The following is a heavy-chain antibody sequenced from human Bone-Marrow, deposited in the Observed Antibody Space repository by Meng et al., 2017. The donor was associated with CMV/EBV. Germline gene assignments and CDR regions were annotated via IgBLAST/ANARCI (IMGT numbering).Heavy chain of an antibody. Sequence: GGSLRLSCAASGFTFSSHWMHWVRQAPGKGLVWVSRINSDGSRTSYADSVKGRFTISRDNAKNTLYLQMNSLRAEDTAVYYCARGGYDYYGMDVWGQGNTVNFAS. CDR1: GFTFSSHW. CDR2: INSDGSRT. CDR3: ARGGYDYYGMDV. J-gene: IGHJ6*02. V-gene: IGHV3-74*01.